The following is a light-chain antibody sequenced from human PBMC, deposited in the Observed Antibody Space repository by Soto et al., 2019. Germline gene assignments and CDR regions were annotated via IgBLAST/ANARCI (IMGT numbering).Light chain of an antibody. Sequence: DIVMTQSPASLSVSPGDGASLSCWASQSVASNVAWYQQKPGQGPRLLIHGASTRAAGVPARFSGSGSGTDFTLTISSRRREDFAVYFYQQYHNWPPQYTFGQGTELQI. CDR2: GAS. CDR1: QSVASN. J-gene: IGKJ2*01. V-gene: IGKV3-15*01. CDR3: QQYHNWPPQYT.